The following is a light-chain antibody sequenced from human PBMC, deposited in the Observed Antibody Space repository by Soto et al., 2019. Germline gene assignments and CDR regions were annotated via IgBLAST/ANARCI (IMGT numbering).Light chain of an antibody. CDR3: QHYGSSPLFT. J-gene: IGKJ3*01. CDR1: QSISSSY. V-gene: IGKV3-20*01. Sequence: EIVLTQSPGTLSLSPGERATLSCRASQSISSSYLAWYQQKPGQAPRLLIYGAFNRATGVPDRFSGSGSGTDFTLTISRLEPEDFAVYYCQHYGSSPLFTFGPGTKSGYQ. CDR2: GAF.